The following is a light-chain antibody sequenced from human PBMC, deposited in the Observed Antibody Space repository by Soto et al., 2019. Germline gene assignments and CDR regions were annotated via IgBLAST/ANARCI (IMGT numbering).Light chain of an antibody. CDR1: QDIHNR. V-gene: IGKV1D-16*01. J-gene: IGKJ3*01. CDR2: RAS. CDR3: QQYDYYPLT. Sequence: DIYMAQSPSSLSASVGDRVIITCRASQDIHNRLGWYQQKPEKARKSLIYRASNLQSGVPSRFIGSGSGTEFTLTINNLQPEDFATYCCQQYDYYPLTFGEGTKVDIK.